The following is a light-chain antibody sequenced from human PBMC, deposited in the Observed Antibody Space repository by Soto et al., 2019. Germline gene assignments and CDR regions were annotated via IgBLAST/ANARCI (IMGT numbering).Light chain of an antibody. CDR2: EVS. Sequence: SARTQPASVSGAPGQSSTISCTGTSSDVGGYNFVSWYQQHPGRAPKLLIYEVSRRPSGVSNRFSGSKSGDTASLTISGLQAEDEADYYCYSYRGYYTRVFGTGTKV. V-gene: IGLV2-14*01. J-gene: IGLJ1*01. CDR3: YSYRGYYTRV. CDR1: SSDVGGYNF.